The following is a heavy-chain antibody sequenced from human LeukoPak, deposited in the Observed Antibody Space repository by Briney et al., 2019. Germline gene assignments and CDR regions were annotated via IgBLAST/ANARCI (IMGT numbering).Heavy chain of an antibody. CDR1: GGSISNSNW. D-gene: IGHD5-18*01. Sequence: SETLSLTCAVSGGSISNSNWWSWVRQPPGKGLEWIGGIYHSGSTNYNPSLKSRVTITVDKSKNQFSLRLSSVTAADTAVYYCARGYSYSYFDCWGQGTLVTVSS. CDR2: IYHSGST. J-gene: IGHJ4*02. CDR3: ARGYSYSYFDC. V-gene: IGHV4-4*02.